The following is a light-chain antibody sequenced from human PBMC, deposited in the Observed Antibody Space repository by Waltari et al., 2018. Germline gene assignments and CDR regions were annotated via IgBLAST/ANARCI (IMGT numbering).Light chain of an antibody. Sequence: DIQMTESPSSLSASVGDRVTITCRPSQSISTYLIWYQQKPGKAPQLLLYGASTLQSGVPTMFRGSGSGTDCTLTISSLQPEDFATYYCQQSFSAPLTFGGGTKVEIK. V-gene: IGKV1-39*01. CDR1: QSISTY. J-gene: IGKJ4*01. CDR2: GAS. CDR3: QQSFSAPLT.